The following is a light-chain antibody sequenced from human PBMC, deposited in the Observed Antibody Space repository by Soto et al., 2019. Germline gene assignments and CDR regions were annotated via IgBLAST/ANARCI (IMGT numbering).Light chain of an antibody. CDR3: QQSYSTLLYT. CDR2: GAT. J-gene: IGKJ2*01. V-gene: IGKV1-39*01. Sequence: DIQMTQSPSSLSASVGDRVTFTCRASQVISNYLNWYQQKPGKAPNLLIYGATSLQSGVPSRFSGSGSGTDFTLTISSVQPEDFATYYCQQSYSTLLYTFGQGTELEIK. CDR1: QVISNY.